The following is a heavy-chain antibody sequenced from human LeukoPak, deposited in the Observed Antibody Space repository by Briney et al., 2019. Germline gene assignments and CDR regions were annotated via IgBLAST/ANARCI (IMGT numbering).Heavy chain of an antibody. CDR1: GGSFIGYY. J-gene: IGHJ6*03. D-gene: IGHD3-22*01. Sequence: KPSETLSLTCAVYGGSFIGYYWSWIRQPPGKGLEWIGEINHSGSTNYNPSLKSRVTISVDTSKNQFSLKLSSVTAADTAVYYCARVETTYYYDSSRYFRGNYYYYMDVWGKETTVTVSS. CDR2: INHSGST. V-gene: IGHV4-34*01. CDR3: ARVETTYYYDSSRYFRGNYYYYMDV.